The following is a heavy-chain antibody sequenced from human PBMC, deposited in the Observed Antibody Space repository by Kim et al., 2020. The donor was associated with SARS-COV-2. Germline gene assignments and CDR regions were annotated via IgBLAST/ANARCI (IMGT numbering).Heavy chain of an antibody. CDR3: ARGGGIAARRWQVGLGMDV. V-gene: IGHV4-34*01. CDR2: INHSGST. D-gene: IGHD6-6*01. J-gene: IGHJ6*02. CDR1: GGSFSGYY. Sequence: SETLSLTCAVYGGSFSGYYWSWIRQPPGKGLEWIGEINHSGSTNYNPSLKSRVTISVDTSKNQFSLKLSSVTAADTAVYYCARGGGIAARRWQVGLGMDVWGQGTTVTVSS.